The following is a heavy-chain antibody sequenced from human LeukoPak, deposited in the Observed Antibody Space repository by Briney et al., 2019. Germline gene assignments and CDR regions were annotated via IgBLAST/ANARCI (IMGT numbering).Heavy chain of an antibody. CDR3: ASRSSIWSGYQDTLYYFDS. V-gene: IGHV4-59*01. CDR2: IYYSGST. CDR1: GGSISSYY. J-gene: IGHJ4*02. Sequence: SETLSLTCTVSGGSISSYYWSWIRQPPGKRLEWIGHIYYSGSTNYNPSLKSRVTISVDTSKYQFSLKLSSVTAADMAVYYCASRSSIWSGYQDTLYYFDSWGQGTLVTVSS. D-gene: IGHD3-3*01.